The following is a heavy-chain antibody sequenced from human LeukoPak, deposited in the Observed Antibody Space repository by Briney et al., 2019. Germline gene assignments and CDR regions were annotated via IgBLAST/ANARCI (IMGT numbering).Heavy chain of an antibody. CDR1: GGSISSSSYY. D-gene: IGHD3-9*01. CDR3: ASYPRYYDILTGYGLSGYFDY. V-gene: IGHV4-39*01. J-gene: IGHJ4*02. Sequence: SETLSLTCTVSGGSISSSSYYWGWIRQPPGKGLEWIGSIYYSGSTYYNPSLKSRVTISVDTSKNQFSLKLSSVTAADTAVYYCASYPRYYDILTGYGLSGYFDYWGQGTLVTVSS. CDR2: IYYSGST.